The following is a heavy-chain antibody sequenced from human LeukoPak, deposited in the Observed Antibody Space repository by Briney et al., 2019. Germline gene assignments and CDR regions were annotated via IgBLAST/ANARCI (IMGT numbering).Heavy chain of an antibody. D-gene: IGHD6-19*01. CDR2: IYTSGST. CDR3: AREDSGHSSGWNYLDY. J-gene: IGHJ4*02. V-gene: IGHV4-61*02. CDR1: GVSVSSGNFY. Sequence: SETLSLTCTVSGVSVSSGNFYWTWIRQPAGKGLEWIGRIYTSGSTNHNPSLKSRVTMSVDTSKNQFSLKLSSVTAADTAVYYCAREDSGHSSGWNYLDYWGQGTLVTVSS.